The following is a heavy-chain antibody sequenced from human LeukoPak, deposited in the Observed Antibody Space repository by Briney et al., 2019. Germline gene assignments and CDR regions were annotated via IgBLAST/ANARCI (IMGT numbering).Heavy chain of an antibody. D-gene: IGHD5-18*01. CDR1: GFTFNTYW. J-gene: IGHJ4*02. Sequence: GGSLRLSCAASGFTFNTYWMHWVRQAPGKGLEWVSVIYSGGNTYYADSVKGRFTISRDNSKNTLYLQMNSLRAEDTAVYYCARSLGWDYTYGYNYWGQGTLVTVSS. CDR3: ARSLGWDYTYGYNY. V-gene: IGHV3-53*01. CDR2: IYSGGNT.